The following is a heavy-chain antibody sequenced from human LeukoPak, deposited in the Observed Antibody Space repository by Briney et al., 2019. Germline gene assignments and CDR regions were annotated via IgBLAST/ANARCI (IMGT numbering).Heavy chain of an antibody. CDR1: GGTFSSYA. V-gene: IGHV1-69*06. CDR2: IIPIFGTA. Sequence: SVKVSCKASGGTFSSYAISWVRQAPGQGLEWMGGIIPIFGTANYAQKFQGRVTMTEDTSTDTAYMELSSLRSEDTAVYYCATDVLYCSSTSCYSNNWFDPWGQGTLVTVSS. CDR3: ATDVLYCSSTSCYSNNWFDP. J-gene: IGHJ5*02. D-gene: IGHD2-2*01.